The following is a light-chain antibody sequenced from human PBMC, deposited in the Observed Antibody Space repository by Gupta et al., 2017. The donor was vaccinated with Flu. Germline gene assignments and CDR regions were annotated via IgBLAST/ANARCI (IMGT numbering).Light chain of an antibody. CDR3: QTPDSSGTWV. CDR2: EDT. V-gene: IGLV3-25*03. CDR1: ALPKQY. J-gene: IGLJ3*02. Sequence: SGDALPKQYAYWYQQKSGQAPLLVMYEDTARPSGIPERFSGSSSGTMVTLTISGVQAEDEADYYCQTPDSSGTWVFGGGTKLTVL.